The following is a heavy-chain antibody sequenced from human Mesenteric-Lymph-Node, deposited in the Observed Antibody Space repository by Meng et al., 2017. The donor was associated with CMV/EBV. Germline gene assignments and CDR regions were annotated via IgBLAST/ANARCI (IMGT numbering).Heavy chain of an antibody. V-gene: IGHV4-34*01. Sequence: ETLSLTCAVYGGSFSGYYWSWIRQPPGKGLEWIGEINHSGSTNYNPSLKSRVTISVDTSKNQFSLKLSSVTAADTAVYYCARGQYQLPIDYWGQGTLVTV. CDR1: GGSFSGYY. CDR2: INHSGST. J-gene: IGHJ4*02. CDR3: ARGQYQLPIDY. D-gene: IGHD2-2*01.